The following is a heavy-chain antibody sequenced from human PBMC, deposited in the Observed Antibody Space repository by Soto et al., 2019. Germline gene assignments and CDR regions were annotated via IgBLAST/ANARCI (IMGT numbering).Heavy chain of an antibody. V-gene: IGHV4-39*01. CDR1: GGSISSSSYY. J-gene: IGHJ5*02. D-gene: IGHD6-19*01. CDR2: IYYSGST. CDR3: ARRPIAVAGNNWFDP. Sequence: QLQLQESGPGLVKPSETLSLTCTVSGGSISSSSYYWGWIRQPPGKGLEWIGSIYYSGSTYYNPSLKSRVTISVDTSKNQFSLKLSSVTAADTAVYYCARRPIAVAGNNWFDPWGQGTLVTVSS.